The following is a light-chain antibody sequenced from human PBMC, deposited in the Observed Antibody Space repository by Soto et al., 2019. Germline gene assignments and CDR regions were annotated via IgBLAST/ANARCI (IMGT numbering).Light chain of an antibody. CDR2: GAS. CDR1: QSVSSNY. J-gene: IGKJ1*01. V-gene: IGKV3-20*01. Sequence: EIVLTQSPGTLSLSPGERATLSCRASQSVSSNYLAWYQQRLGQAPRLLIFGASTRATGIPDRFSGSGSGTDFTLTISRLGPEDFAVYYCQQYDNWPRTFGQGTKVDIK. CDR3: QQYDNWPRT.